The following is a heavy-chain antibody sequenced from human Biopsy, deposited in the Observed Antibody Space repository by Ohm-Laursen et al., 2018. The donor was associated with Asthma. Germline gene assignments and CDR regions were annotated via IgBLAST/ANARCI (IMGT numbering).Heavy chain of an antibody. CDR1: GGYLTGHY. Sequence: SDTLSLTCTVYGGYLTGHYWNWIRPPPGKGLEWIGEIDQSGYTNYNPSLKSRVTISADTSKNQFHLNLSSVTDADTAVYFCARAAITGIRGWFDPWGQGTQVTVSS. V-gene: IGHV4-34*01. D-gene: IGHD1-20*01. CDR3: ARAAITGIRGWFDP. J-gene: IGHJ5*02. CDR2: IDQSGYT.